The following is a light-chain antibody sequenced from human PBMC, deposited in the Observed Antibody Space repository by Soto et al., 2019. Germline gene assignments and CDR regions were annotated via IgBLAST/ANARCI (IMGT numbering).Light chain of an antibody. CDR3: AAWDDSLSGTYV. J-gene: IGLJ1*01. Sequence: QSVLTQPPSASGTPGHRFTISFSGSISNIGSNYVYWYQQLPGTAPKLLIYSNNHLPSGVPDRFYGYKSGTSASLANSGLRSEDEADYYCAAWDDSLSGTYVFGTGTKVTVL. CDR2: SNN. V-gene: IGLV1-47*02. CDR1: ISNIGSNY.